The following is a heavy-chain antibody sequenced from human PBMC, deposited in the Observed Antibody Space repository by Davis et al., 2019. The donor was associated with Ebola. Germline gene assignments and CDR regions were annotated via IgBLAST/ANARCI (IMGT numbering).Heavy chain of an antibody. D-gene: IGHD6-6*01. CDR3: AKNGGSSGPFDY. J-gene: IGHJ4*02. Sequence: GESLKISCAASGFTFSTYNMSWVRQAPGKGLEWVSAISGSGGSTYYADSVKGRFTISRDNSKNTLYLQMNSLRAEDTAVYYCAKNGGSSGPFDYWGQGTLVTVSS. V-gene: IGHV3-23*01. CDR1: GFTFSTYN. CDR2: ISGSGGST.